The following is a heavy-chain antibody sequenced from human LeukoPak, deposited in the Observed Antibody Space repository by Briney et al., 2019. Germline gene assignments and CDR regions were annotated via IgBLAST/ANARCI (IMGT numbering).Heavy chain of an antibody. CDR3: ARKMGYVAGPANAFDI. V-gene: IGHV1-3*01. CDR1: GYTFTSYA. Sequence: ASVKVSCKASGYTFTSYAMHWVRQAPGQRLEWMGWINAGNGNTKYSQKFQGRVTITRDTSASTAYMELSSLRSEDTAVYYCARKMGYVAGPANAFDIWGQGTMVTVSS. J-gene: IGHJ3*02. CDR2: INAGNGNT. D-gene: IGHD6-19*01.